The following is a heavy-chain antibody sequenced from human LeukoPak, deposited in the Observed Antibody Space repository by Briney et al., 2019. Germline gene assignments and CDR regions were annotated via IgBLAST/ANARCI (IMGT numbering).Heavy chain of an antibody. CDR2: IYYSGST. J-gene: IGHJ4*02. D-gene: IGHD3-10*01. CDR1: GGSISSGDYY. V-gene: IGHV4-30-4*01. CDR3: ARGRDYYGSGSYPDY. Sequence: SQTLSLTCTVSGGSISSGDYYWSWIRQPPGKGLEWIGYIYYSGSTYCNPSLKSRVTISVDTSKNQFSLKLSSVTAADTAVYYCARGRDYYGSGSYPDYWGQGTLVTVSS.